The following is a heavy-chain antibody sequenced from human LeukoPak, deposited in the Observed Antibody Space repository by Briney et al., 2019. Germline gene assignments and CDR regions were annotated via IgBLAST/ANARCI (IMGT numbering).Heavy chain of an antibody. D-gene: IGHD3-22*01. CDR3: ARGIYYDSSGYYYY. CDR2: IWYDGSNK. J-gene: IGHJ4*02. Sequence: GGSLRLSCAASGFTFSTYGMHWVRQAPGKGLEWVAVIWYDGSNKYYVDSVKGRFTISRDNSKNTLYLQMNSLRAADTAVYYCARGIYYDSSGYYYYWGQGTLVTVSS. V-gene: IGHV3-33*01. CDR1: GFTFSTYG.